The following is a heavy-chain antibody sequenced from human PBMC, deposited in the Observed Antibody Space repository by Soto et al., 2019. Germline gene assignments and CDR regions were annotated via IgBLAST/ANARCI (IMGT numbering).Heavy chain of an antibody. D-gene: IGHD2-2*01. V-gene: IGHV1-69*13. Sequence: GASVKVSCKASGGTFSSYAISWVRQAPGQGLEWMGGIIPIFGTANYAQKFQGRVTITADESTSTAYMELSSLRSEDTAVYYCARNNRRRNIVLVPAAPRYGMDVWGQGTTVTVSS. CDR3: ARNNRRRNIVLVPAAPRYGMDV. CDR2: IIPIFGTA. CDR1: GGTFSSYA. J-gene: IGHJ6*02.